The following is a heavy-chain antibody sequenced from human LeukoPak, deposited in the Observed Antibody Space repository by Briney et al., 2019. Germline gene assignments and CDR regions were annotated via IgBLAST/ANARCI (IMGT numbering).Heavy chain of an antibody. CDR3: GKVRNALWFGELDY. Sequence: GGSLRLSCAASGFTFSSYAMSWVRQAPGKGLEWVSGISGSGSRTYYADSVKGRFTISRDNSKNTLNLQMNSLRAEDTAVYYCGKVRNALWFGELDYWGQGTLVTVSS. CDR1: GFTFSSYA. D-gene: IGHD3-10*01. V-gene: IGHV3-23*01. CDR2: ISGSGSRT. J-gene: IGHJ4*02.